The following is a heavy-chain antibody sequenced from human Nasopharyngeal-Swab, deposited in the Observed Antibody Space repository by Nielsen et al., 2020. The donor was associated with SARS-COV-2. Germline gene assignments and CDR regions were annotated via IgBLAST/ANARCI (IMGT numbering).Heavy chain of an antibody. CDR2: VSHSGSI. J-gene: IGHJ6*03. V-gene: IGHV4-4*02. D-gene: IGHD2-2*01. Sequence: SETLSLTCAVSGGSVSSNDWWTWVRQSPGKGLEWIGEVSHSGSINYNPSLKSRVTLSMDKSKRQFSLRLTSVSAADTAVYFCARGDLVVVPSPILGLGPFCYYFYLDVWGKGTTVTVSS. CDR1: GGSVSSNDW. CDR3: ARGDLVVVPSPILGLGPFCYYFYLDV.